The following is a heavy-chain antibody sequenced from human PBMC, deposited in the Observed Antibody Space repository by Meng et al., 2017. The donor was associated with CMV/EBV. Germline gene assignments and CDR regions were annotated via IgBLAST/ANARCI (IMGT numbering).Heavy chain of an antibody. J-gene: IGHJ5*02. CDR3: ARDPMNCSSTSCANWFDP. V-gene: IGHV4-4*07. CDR1: GGSISSYS. Sequence: QWQLQESGPVLVKPSETLPLTCTVSGGSISSYSWSWIRQPAGKRLEWIGRIYTSGSTNYTPSLKCRVTMSVDTSKNQFSLKLSSVTAADTAVYYCARDPMNCSSTSCANWFDPWGQGTLVTVSS. CDR2: IYTSGST. D-gene: IGHD2-2*01.